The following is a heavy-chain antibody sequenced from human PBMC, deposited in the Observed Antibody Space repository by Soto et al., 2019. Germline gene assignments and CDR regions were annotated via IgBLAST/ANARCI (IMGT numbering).Heavy chain of an antibody. CDR3: ARVRGHAFDI. J-gene: IGHJ3*02. Sequence: QVQLQESGPGLVKPSQTLSLNCSVSGGSINTDDYYWSWIRQHAGQGLEWIGYIFYSGTTYYNPSLKSRIARSLDTSKNPFSLEMSCVIAADTARYYCARVRGHAFDIRGQGTMVTVSS. V-gene: IGHV4-31*03. D-gene: IGHD3-10*01. CDR2: IFYSGTT. CDR1: GGSINTDDYY.